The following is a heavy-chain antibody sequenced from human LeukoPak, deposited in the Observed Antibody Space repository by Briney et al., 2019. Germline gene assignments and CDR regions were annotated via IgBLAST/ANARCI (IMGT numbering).Heavy chain of an antibody. CDR2: IWYDGSNK. CDR3: AKEYDILTGYYKGHFDY. V-gene: IGHV3-30*02. Sequence: GGSLRLSCAASGFTFSDYGMHWVRQAPGKGLEWVAFIWYDGSNKYYAESVKGRLTISRDNSKNTLYLQMNSLRAEDTAVYYCAKEYDILTGYYKGHFDYWGQGTLVTVSS. J-gene: IGHJ4*02. CDR1: GFTFSDYG. D-gene: IGHD3-9*01.